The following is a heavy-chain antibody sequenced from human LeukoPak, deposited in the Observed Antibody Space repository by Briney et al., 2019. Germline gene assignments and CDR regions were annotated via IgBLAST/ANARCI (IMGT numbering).Heavy chain of an antibody. V-gene: IGHV1-24*01. CDR3: ATGNSSGWYGDYFDY. CDR1: GYTLTELS. Sequence: ASVKVSCKVPGYTLTELSMHWVRQAPGKGLEWMGGFDPEDGETIYAQKFQGRVTMTEDTSTDTAYMELSSLRSEDTAVYYCATGNSSGWYGDYFDYWGQGTLVTVSS. CDR2: FDPEDGET. D-gene: IGHD6-19*01. J-gene: IGHJ4*02.